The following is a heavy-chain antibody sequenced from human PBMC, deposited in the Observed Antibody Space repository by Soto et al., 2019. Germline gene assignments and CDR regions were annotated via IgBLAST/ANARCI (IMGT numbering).Heavy chain of an antibody. CDR2: IYDSGST. CDR3: ARVGTGGCYNWLAP. Sequence: PSDTPSLASTASSDTMCISFWAWILQPPWKGLEWIGYIYDSGSTNYNPSLKSRVTISVDTSKNQYSLKLSSVTAADTAVYYRARVGTGGCYNWLAPWRNGTLVTGFS. J-gene: IGHJ5*02. D-gene: IGHD3-10*01. CDR1: SDTMCISF. V-gene: IGHV4-59*07.